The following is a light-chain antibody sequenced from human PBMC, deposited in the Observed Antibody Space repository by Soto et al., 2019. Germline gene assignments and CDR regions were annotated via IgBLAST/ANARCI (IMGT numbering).Light chain of an antibody. CDR1: SSDVGGYNY. CDR3: SSDTSSIL. J-gene: IGLJ2*01. V-gene: IGLV2-14*01. Sequence: QSVLNQPASVSGSPGQSITISCTGTSSDVGGYNYVSWYQQHPGKAPKLMIYDVSNRPSGVSNRFSGSKSGNTASLTISGLQAEDEADYYCSSDTSSILFGGGTKLTVL. CDR2: DVS.